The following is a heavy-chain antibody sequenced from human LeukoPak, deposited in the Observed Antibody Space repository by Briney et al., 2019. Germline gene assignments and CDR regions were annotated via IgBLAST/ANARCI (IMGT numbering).Heavy chain of an antibody. J-gene: IGHJ5*02. CDR2: ITSNTDGATT. CDR1: GFTFSNAW. CDR3: TTLRVGA. Sequence: GGSLRLSCAASGFTFSNAWMNWVRQAPGKGLEWVGHITSNTDGATTPYAAPVKGRFTISRDDSKNAAYLQIDSLKTEDTAVYYCTTLRVGAWGQGTLVTVSS. V-gene: IGHV3-15*01. D-gene: IGHD3-3*01.